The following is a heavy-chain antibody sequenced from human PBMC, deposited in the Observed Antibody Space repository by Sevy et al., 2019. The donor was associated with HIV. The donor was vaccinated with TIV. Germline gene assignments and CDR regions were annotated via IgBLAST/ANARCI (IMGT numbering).Heavy chain of an antibody. J-gene: IGHJ4*02. D-gene: IGHD3-3*01. Sequence: ASVNVSCKTSGYTFTGNYIHWVRQAPGQGLEWMGWINTNSGDTGTKYAQKFQGRVTMTSDRSINTVYMDLTRLSPDDTAVYYCAREGYDLWSGYSEPYFDYWGQGTLVTVSS. V-gene: IGHV1-2*02. CDR1: GYTFTGNY. CDR2: INTNSGDTGT. CDR3: AREGYDLWSGYSEPYFDY.